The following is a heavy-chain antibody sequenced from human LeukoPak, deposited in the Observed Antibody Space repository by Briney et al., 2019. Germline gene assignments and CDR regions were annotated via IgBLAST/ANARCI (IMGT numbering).Heavy chain of an antibody. Sequence: SETLSLTCTVSGGSISSYYWSWIRQPAGKGLEWIGRIYTSGSTNYNPSLKSRVTMSVDTSKNQFSLKLSSVTAADTAVYYCAREGSQDYYGSGSYSPHYYFDYWGQGTLVTVSS. D-gene: IGHD3-10*01. CDR3: AREGSQDYYGSGSYSPHYYFDY. CDR2: IYTSGST. J-gene: IGHJ4*02. V-gene: IGHV4-4*07. CDR1: GGSISSYY.